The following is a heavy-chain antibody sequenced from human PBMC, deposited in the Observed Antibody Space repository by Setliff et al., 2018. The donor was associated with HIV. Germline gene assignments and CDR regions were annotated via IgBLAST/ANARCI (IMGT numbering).Heavy chain of an antibody. D-gene: IGHD3-9*01. CDR3: AGHCYDPLTGYYVWFFDV. J-gene: IGHJ2*01. Sequence: GESLKISCEASGFTFTNAWMSWVRQAPGKGLEWIGRVKSKSDGGTTSYAAPVKDRFTVSRDDSRNTLYLQMNNLKTEDTATYFCAGHCYDPLTGYYVWFFDVWGRGTLVTVS. V-gene: IGHV3-15*05. CDR1: GFTFTNAW. CDR2: VKSKSDGGTT.